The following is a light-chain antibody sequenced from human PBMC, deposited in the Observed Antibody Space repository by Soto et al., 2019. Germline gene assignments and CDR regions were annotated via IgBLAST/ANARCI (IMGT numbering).Light chain of an antibody. J-gene: IGLJ1*01. CDR1: SSNIGGNS. CDR2: EVN. CDR3: SSYAGSSNV. V-gene: IGLV2-8*01. Sequence: QSVLTQPPSVSAAPGQKVTISCSGSSSNIGGNSVSWYQQLPGTAPKPLIYEVNKRPSGVPDRFSGSKSGNTASLTVSGLQAEDEADYYCSSYAGSSNVFGTGTKVTVL.